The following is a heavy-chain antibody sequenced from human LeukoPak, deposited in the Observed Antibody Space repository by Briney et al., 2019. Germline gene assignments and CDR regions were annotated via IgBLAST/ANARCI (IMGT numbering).Heavy chain of an antibody. CDR2: ISSSGSTI. CDR3: ARDYDFWSGHFDY. V-gene: IGHV3-11*04. CDR1: GFTFSNAW. J-gene: IGHJ4*02. Sequence: GGSLRLSCAASGFTFSNAWMSWIRQAPGKGLEWVSYISSSGSTIYYADSVKGRFTISRDNAKNSLYLQMNSLRAEDTAVYYCARDYDFWSGHFDYWGQGTLVTVSS. D-gene: IGHD3-3*01.